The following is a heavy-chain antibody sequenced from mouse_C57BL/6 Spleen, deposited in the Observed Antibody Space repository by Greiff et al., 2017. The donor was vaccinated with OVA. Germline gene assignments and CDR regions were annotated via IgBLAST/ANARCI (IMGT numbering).Heavy chain of an antibody. CDR2: IHPNSGST. V-gene: IGHV1-64*01. Sequence: QVQLQQPGAELVKPGASVKLSCKASGYTFTSYWMHWVKQRPGQGLEWIGMIHPNSGSTNYNEKFKSKATLTVDKSSRTAYMQLSSLTSEDSAVYYCALSTMVTTFAMDYWGQGTSVTVSS. CDR3: ALSTMVTTFAMDY. CDR1: GYTFTSYW. D-gene: IGHD2-2*01. J-gene: IGHJ4*01.